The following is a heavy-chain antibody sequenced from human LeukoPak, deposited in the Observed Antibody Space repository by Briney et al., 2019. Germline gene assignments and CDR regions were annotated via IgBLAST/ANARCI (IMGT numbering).Heavy chain of an antibody. V-gene: IGHV3-21*01. J-gene: IGHJ4*02. CDR2: ISRSGTYI. CDR3: ASSFPRRGDYISNYFDY. CDR1: GFTFSTYM. Sequence: PGGSLRLSCAASGFTFSTYMMNYLRQAPGGGLVGVSSISRSGTYIHYADSMRGRFTISRDNYKNSLYLQMNSLRAEDTAEYYCASSFPRRGDYISNYFDYWGQGTLVTVSS. D-gene: IGHD5-24*01.